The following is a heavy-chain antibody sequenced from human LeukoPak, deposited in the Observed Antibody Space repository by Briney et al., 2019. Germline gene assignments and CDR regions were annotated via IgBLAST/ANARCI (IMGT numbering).Heavy chain of an antibody. CDR3: ARDGRSIADPGGFDP. Sequence: SETLSLTCTVSGGSISSSSYYWGWIRQPPGKGLEWIGNIYYSGSTYYNPSLKSRVTISVDTSKNQFSLKLSSVTAADTAVYYCARDGRSIADPGGFDPWGQGTLVTVSS. D-gene: IGHD6-6*01. CDR2: IYYSGST. CDR1: GGSISSSSYY. V-gene: IGHV4-39*07. J-gene: IGHJ5*02.